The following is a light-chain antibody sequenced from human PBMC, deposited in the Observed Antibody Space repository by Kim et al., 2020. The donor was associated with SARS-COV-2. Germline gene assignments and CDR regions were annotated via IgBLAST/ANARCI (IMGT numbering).Light chain of an antibody. CDR2: DKD. CDR3: GTWDTRLNTVV. Sequence: GQKVTISCTGSYSNIWVRHVSWYRQAPGTVPTLLIYDKDKRPSGIPDRFSGSKAGTSASLGITGLQTGDEADYFCGTWDTRLNTVVFGGGTQLTVL. J-gene: IGLJ2*01. CDR1: YSNIWVRH. V-gene: IGLV1-51*01.